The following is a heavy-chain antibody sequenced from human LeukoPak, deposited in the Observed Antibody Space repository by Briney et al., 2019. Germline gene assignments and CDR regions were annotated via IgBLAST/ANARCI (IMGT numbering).Heavy chain of an antibody. CDR3: ARAAMVRGVTTSYYYYYMDV. Sequence: KPSETLSLTCAVYGGSFSGYYWSWIRQPPGKGLEWIGEINHSGSTNYNPSLKSRVTISVDTSKNQFSLKLRSVTAADTAVYYCARAAMVRGVTTSYYYYYMDVWGKGTTVTVSS. J-gene: IGHJ6*03. D-gene: IGHD3-10*01. V-gene: IGHV4-34*01. CDR1: GGSFSGYY. CDR2: INHSGST.